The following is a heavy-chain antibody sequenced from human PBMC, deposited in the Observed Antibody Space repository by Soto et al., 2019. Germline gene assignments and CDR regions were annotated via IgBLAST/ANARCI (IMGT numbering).Heavy chain of an antibody. CDR1: GGSISSYY. Sequence: SETLSLTCTVSGGSISSYYWSWIRQPPGKGLEWIGYIYYSGSTNYNPSLKSRFTISVDTSKNQFSLKLSSVTAADTAVYYCARRYGDCFDYWGQGTLVTVSS. V-gene: IGHV4-59*08. D-gene: IGHD4-17*01. CDR3: ARRYGDCFDY. CDR2: IYYSGST. J-gene: IGHJ4*02.